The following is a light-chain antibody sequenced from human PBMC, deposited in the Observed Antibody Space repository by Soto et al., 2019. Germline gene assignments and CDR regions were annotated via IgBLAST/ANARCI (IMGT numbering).Light chain of an antibody. J-gene: IGLJ2*01. CDR1: SSDVGGYNY. V-gene: IGLV2-14*01. Sequence: QSALTQPASVSGSPGQSITISCTGTSSDVGGYNYVSWYQQHPGKAPKLMIYDVSNRPSGVSNRFSGSKSGNTASLTISGLQAEDEADYYCSSYTSSSTVLGGGTKLNVL. CDR3: SSYTSSSTV. CDR2: DVS.